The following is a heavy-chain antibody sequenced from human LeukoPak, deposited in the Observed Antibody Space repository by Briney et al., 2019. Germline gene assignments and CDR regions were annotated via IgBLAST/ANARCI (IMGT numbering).Heavy chain of an antibody. V-gene: IGHV4-4*02. D-gene: IGHD2-8*02. CDR3: ASSPELVDYFDY. J-gene: IGHJ4*02. CDR2: IYHSGST. CDR1: GGSISSSNW. Sequence: SETLSLTCAVSGGSISSSNWWSWVRQPPGKGLEWIGEIYHSGSTNYNPSLKSRVTLSVDKSKNQFSLKLSSVTAADTAVYYCASSPELVDYFDYWGQGTLVTVSS.